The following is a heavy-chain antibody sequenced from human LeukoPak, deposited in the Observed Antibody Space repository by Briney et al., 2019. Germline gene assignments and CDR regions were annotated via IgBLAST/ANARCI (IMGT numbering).Heavy chain of an antibody. D-gene: IGHD3-22*01. CDR1: GGSISSSSYY. CDR3: ARERLHDSRGYHDY. J-gene: IGHJ4*02. CDR2: IYYSGST. Sequence: SETLSLTCTVSGGSISSSSYYWGWIRQPPGKGLEWIGSIYYSGSTYYNPSLKSRVTISVDTSKNQFSLKLSSVTAADTAVYYCARERLHDSRGYHDYWGQGTLVTVSS. V-gene: IGHV4-39*07.